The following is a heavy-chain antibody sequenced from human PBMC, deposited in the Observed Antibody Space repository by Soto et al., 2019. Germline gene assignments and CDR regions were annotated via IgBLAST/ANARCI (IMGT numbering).Heavy chain of an antibody. CDR2: INPNNGAT. CDR3: ASHDPGARFDP. J-gene: IGHJ5*02. D-gene: IGHD1-1*01. Sequence: QVQLVQSGAEVKKPGASVKVSCKAPRYIFTAYFMHWVRQAPGQGLEWMGWINPNNGATQYGLSFQGRVTMTRDTSINTAYMELSSLRSHDTAVYYCASHDPGARFDPWGQGTLVIVSS. V-gene: IGHV1-2*02. CDR1: RYIFTAYF.